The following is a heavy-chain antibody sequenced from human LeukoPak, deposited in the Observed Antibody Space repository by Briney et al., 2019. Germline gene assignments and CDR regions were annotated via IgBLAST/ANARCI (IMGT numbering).Heavy chain of an antibody. V-gene: IGHV1-18*01. Sequence: ASVKVSCKASGYTFRSYGISWVRQAPGQGLEWMGWISPYNGNTNYAQKLQGRVTMTTDTSTTTTYMELRSLRSDDTAVYYCARGSSGSPGDNWFDPWGQGTLVTVSS. CDR2: ISPYNGNT. CDR1: GYTFRSYG. J-gene: IGHJ5*02. D-gene: IGHD1-26*01. CDR3: ARGSSGSPGDNWFDP.